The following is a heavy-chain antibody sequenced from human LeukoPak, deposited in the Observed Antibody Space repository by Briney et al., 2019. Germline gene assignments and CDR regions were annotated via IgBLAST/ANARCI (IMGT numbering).Heavy chain of an antibody. CDR1: EFIFSDYY. D-gene: IGHD1/OR15-1a*01. CDR3: ARELEQAFDY. Sequence: PGGSLRLSCVVSEFIFSDYYMSWIRQAPGKGLEWVSYISSSGSTTYYADSVEGRFTTSRDNAKNTLYLQMNSLRAEDTAVYYCARELEQAFDYWGQGTLVTVSS. CDR2: ISSSGSTT. V-gene: IGHV3-11*04. J-gene: IGHJ4*02.